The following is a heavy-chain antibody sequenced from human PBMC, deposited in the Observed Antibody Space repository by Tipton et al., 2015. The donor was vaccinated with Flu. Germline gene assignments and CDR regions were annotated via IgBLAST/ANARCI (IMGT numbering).Heavy chain of an antibody. V-gene: IGHV4-30-4*01. CDR3: ARGGYGDYGGSDAFDI. D-gene: IGHD4-17*01. J-gene: IGHJ3*02. CDR2: IYYSGST. Sequence: LSLTCTVSGGSISSGDYYWSWIRQPPGKGLEWIGYIYYSGSTYYSPSLKSRVTISVDTSKNQFSLKLSSVTAADTAVYYCARGGYGDYGGSDAFDIWGQGTMVTVSS. CDR1: GGSISSGDYY.